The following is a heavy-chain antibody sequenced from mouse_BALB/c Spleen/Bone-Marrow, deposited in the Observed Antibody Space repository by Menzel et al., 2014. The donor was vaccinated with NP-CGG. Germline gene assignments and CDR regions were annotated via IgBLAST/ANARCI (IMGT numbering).Heavy chain of an antibody. V-gene: IGHV1-69*02. Sequence: VQLQQFGAELLRPGASVKFSCKASGYTFINNWINWVKQSPGQGLEWIANSYPSDSYTNYNQKFKYKVTLTVDKSSRTAYIQLSSRTSEDSAVYYCTSSYGSSYEYLFDWWGGGPTLTVSS. CDR3: TSSYGSSYEYLFDW. J-gene: IGHJ2*01. CDR2: SYPSDSYT. D-gene: IGHD1-1*01. CDR1: GYTFINNW.